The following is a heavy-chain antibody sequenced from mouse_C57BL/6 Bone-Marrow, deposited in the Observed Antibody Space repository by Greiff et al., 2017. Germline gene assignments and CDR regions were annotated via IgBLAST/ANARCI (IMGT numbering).Heavy chain of an antibody. CDR2: IYWDDDN. CDR1: GFSLSTSGMG. V-gene: IGHV8-12*01. J-gene: IGHJ2*01. Sequence: VTLKESGPGLLQSSQTLCLTCSFSGFSLSTSGMGVSWIRQPSGKGLEWLAHIYWDDDNRYNPSLKSRLTISKKTSRNQVFLKNTSVDTADATAYYCSRVWLRRYFDYWGQGTTLTVSS. CDR3: SRVWLRRYFDY. D-gene: IGHD2-2*01.